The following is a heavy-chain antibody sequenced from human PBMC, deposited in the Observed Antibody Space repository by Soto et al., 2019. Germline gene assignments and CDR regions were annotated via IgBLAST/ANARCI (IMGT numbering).Heavy chain of an antibody. Sequence: QVQLVESGGGVVQPGRSLRLSCAASGFTFSTYAMHWVRQAPGKGLEWVATISDDGSNKYYADSVKGRFTISRDNSKDTLYLQMNSLGAEDTAVYYCPREGHGDWFDPWGQGTLVTVSS. J-gene: IGHJ5*02. CDR3: PREGHGDWFDP. CDR1: GFTFSTYA. CDR2: ISDDGSNK. D-gene: IGHD3-10*01. V-gene: IGHV3-30-3*01.